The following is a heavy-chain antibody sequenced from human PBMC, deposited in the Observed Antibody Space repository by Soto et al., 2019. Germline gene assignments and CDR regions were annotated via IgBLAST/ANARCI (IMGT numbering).Heavy chain of an antibody. D-gene: IGHD5-18*01. CDR2: ISYDGSNK. CDR3: AKGWIQLWLRPDY. J-gene: IGHJ4*02. Sequence: SLRLSCAASGFTFSSYGIHWVRQAPGKGLEWVAVISYDGSNKYYADSVKGRFTISRDNSKNTLYLQMNSLRAEDTAVYYCAKGWIQLWLRPDYWGQGTLVTVSS. CDR1: GFTFSSYG. V-gene: IGHV3-30*18.